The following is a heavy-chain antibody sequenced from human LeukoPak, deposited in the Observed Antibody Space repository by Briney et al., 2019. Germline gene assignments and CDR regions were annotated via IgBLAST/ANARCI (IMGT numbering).Heavy chain of an antibody. CDR2: ISWNSGSI. D-gene: IGHD6-13*01. V-gene: IGHV3-9*01. CDR3: AKAKAAAGHYFDY. J-gene: IGHJ4*02. Sequence: GGSLRLSCAASGFTFDDYAMHWVRQAPGKGLEWVSGISWNSGSIGYADSAKGRFTISRDNAKNSLYLQMNSLRAEDTAVYYCAKAKAAAGHYFDYWGQGTLVTVSS. CDR1: GFTFDDYA.